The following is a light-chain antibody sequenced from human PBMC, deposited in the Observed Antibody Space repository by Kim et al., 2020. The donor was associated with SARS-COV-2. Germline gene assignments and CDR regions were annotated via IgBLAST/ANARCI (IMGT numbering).Light chain of an antibody. V-gene: IGKV1-NL1*01. CDR1: QGISNS. Sequence: ASVGDRLTLTCRAGQGISNSLAWYQQKPGKAPKLLLSATSKLERGVPSRFSGSGSGTTYTLTISSLQPEDFGTYYCQQYYSHPLTFGGGTKVDIK. CDR3: QQYYSHPLT. J-gene: IGKJ4*01. CDR2: ATS.